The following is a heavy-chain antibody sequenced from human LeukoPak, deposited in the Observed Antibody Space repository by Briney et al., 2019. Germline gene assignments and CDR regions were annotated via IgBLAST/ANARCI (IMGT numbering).Heavy chain of an antibody. D-gene: IGHD1-26*01. CDR1: GYTFTGYY. V-gene: IGHV1-2*04. Sequence: ASVKVSCKASGYTFTGYYMHWVRQAPGQGLEWMGWINPNSGGTNYAQKSQGWVTMTRDTSISTAYMELSRLRSDDTAVYYCAREAYSGSFLFDYWGQGTLVTVSS. CDR2: INPNSGGT. J-gene: IGHJ4*02. CDR3: AREAYSGSFLFDY.